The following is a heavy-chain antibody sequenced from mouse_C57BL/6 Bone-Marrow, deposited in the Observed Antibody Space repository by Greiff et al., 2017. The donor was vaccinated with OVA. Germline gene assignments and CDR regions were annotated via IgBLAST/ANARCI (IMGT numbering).Heavy chain of an antibody. J-gene: IGHJ2*01. Sequence: EVQGVESGGDLVKPGGSLKLSCAASGFTFSSYGMSWVRQTPDKRLEWVATISSGGSYTYYPDSVKGRFTISRDNAKNTLYLQMSSLKSEDTAMYYCARHPYGIYFDYWGQGTTLTVSS. CDR1: GFTFSSYG. V-gene: IGHV5-6*01. D-gene: IGHD2-1*01. CDR3: ARHPYGIYFDY. CDR2: ISSGGSYT.